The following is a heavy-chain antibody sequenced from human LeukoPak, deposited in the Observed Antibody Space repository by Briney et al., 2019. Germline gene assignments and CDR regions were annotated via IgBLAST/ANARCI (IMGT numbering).Heavy chain of an antibody. D-gene: IGHD5-12*01. CDR2: IIPIFGTA. CDR3: AREKHMVATGYYFDY. J-gene: IGHJ4*02. Sequence: SVKVSCKASGGTFSSYAISWVRQAPGQGLEWMGGIIPIFGTANYAQKFQGRVTITADESTSTAYMELSSLRSEDTAVYYCAREKHMVATGYYFDYWGQGTLVTVSS. V-gene: IGHV1-69*13. CDR1: GGTFSSYA.